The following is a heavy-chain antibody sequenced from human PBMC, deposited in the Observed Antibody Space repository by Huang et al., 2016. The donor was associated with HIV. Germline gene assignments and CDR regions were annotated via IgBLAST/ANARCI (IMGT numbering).Heavy chain of an antibody. J-gene: IGHJ6*03. D-gene: IGHD6-13*01. CDR1: GDTLSNYA. V-gene: IGHV1-69*13. CDR2: IIPIFGSA. CDR3: ARSPNLIATASIKNYYYYMDV. Sequence: QVQLVQSGAEVKKPGSSVKVSCKASGDTLSNYAISWVRQAPGQGLEWMGGIIPIFGSANHGRKFRGRFTITADESTSTAYMELSSLTSEDTAVYYCARSPNLIATASIKNYYYYMDVWGKGTTVTVSS.